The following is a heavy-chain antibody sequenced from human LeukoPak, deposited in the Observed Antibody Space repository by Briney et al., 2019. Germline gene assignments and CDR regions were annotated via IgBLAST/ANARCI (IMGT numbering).Heavy chain of an antibody. CDR2: IIPILGIA. J-gene: IGHJ3*02. D-gene: IGHD5-18*01. Sequence: GASVKVSCKASGGTFSSYAISWVRQAPGQGLEWVGRIIPILGIANYAQKFQGRVTITADKSTSTAYMELSSLRSEDTAVYYCARYNTAMVSSGAFDIWGQGTMVTVSS. V-gene: IGHV1-69*04. CDR3: ARYNTAMVSSGAFDI. CDR1: GGTFSSYA.